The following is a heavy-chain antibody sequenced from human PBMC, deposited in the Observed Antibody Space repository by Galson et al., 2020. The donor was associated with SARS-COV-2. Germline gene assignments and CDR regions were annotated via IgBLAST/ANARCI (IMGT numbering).Heavy chain of an antibody. V-gene: IGHV4-39*01. J-gene: IGHJ4*02. CDR1: GGSISSSSYY. CDR2: IYYSGST. Sequence: SETLSLTCTVSGGSISSSSYYWGWIRQPPGKGLEWIGSIYYSGSTYYNPSLKSRVTISVDTSKNQFSLKLSSVTAADTAVYYCARQAAMITFGGVMPVYFDYWGQGTLVTVSS. CDR3: ARQAAMITFGGVMPVYFDY. D-gene: IGHD3-16*01.